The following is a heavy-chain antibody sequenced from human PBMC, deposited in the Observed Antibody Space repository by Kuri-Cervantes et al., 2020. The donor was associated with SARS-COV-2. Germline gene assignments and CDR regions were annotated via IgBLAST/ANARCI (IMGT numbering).Heavy chain of an antibody. J-gene: IGHJ5*02. Sequence: SCAISGDSVSSKIAAWNWIRQSPSRGLEWLGRTYYRSKWYDDYAVSVKSRISINPETSKNQFSLHLNSVTPEDTAVYYCARGTNWPPDGWFDPWGQGTLVTVSS. CDR1: GDSVSSKIAA. CDR3: ARGTNWPPDGWFDP. V-gene: IGHV6-1*01. D-gene: IGHD7-27*01. CDR2: TYYRSKWYD.